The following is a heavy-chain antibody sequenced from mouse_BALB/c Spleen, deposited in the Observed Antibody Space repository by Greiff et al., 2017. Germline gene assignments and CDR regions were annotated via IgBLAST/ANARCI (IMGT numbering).Heavy chain of an antibody. CDR2: IWSGGST. V-gene: IGHV2-2*02. CDR3: ARRGGYDAGDYAMDC. D-gene: IGHD2-2*01. CDR1: GFSLTSYG. J-gene: IGHJ4*01. Sequence: QVQLQQSGPGLVQPSQSLSITCTVSGFSLTSYGVHWVRQSPGKGLEWMGVIWSGGSTDYNAAFISRLSISKDNSKSQVFFKMNSLQANDTAIYYCARRGGYDAGDYAMDCWGQGTSVTVSS.